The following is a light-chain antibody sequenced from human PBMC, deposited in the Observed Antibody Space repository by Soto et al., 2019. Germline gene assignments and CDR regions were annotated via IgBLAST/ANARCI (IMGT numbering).Light chain of an antibody. Sequence: DIQMTQSPSSLSASVGDRVTITCRASQLIGNYLNWYQQKPGKAPKLLIYTASHLQGGVPSRFSGRGSGTDFALTISSLQPDDFATYYCQYLNSFPLSFGGGTKVEIK. CDR3: QYLNSFPLS. CDR1: QLIGNY. V-gene: IGKV1-39*01. J-gene: IGKJ4*01. CDR2: TAS.